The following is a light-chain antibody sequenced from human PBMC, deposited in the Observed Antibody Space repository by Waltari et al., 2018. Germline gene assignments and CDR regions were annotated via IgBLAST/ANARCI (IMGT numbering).Light chain of an antibody. CDR3: CSYAGSSGWV. CDR1: SSDVGSYNL. V-gene: IGLV2-23*02. J-gene: IGLJ3*02. CDR2: EVN. Sequence: QSALTQPASVSGSPGQSITISCTGTSSDVGSYNLVSWYQQHPGKAPKLVIYEVNKRPSGVSNRFSGSKSGNTASLTISGLQAEDEADYSCCSYAGSSGWVFGGGAKVTVL.